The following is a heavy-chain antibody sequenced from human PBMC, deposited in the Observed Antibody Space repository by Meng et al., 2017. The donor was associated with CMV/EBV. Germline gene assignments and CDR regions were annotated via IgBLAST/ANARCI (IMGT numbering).Heavy chain of an antibody. J-gene: IGHJ4*02. D-gene: IGHD3-10*01. CDR1: GFTFSSYG. V-gene: IGHV3-30*02. Sequence: QVVLLESGVGVVQPGGSLRLSCAASGFTFSSYGMHWVRQAPGKGLELVAFIRYDGSNKYYADSVKGRFTISRDNSKNTLYLQMNSLRAEDTAVYYCAKEDGSGSYSIDYWGQGTLVTVSS. CDR2: IRYDGSNK. CDR3: AKEDGSGSYSIDY.